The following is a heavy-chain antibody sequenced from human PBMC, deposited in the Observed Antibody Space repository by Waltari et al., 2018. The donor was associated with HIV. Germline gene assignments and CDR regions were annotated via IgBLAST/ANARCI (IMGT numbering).Heavy chain of an antibody. V-gene: IGHV4-39*01. CDR3: ASVRRDGYNHYFDY. CDR1: GGSISSSSYY. Sequence: QLQLQESGPGLVKPSETLSLTCTVSGGSISSSSYYWGWIRQPPGKGLEWIGSIYYSGSTYYNPSLKSRVTISVDTSKNQFSLKLSSVTAADTAVYYCASVRRDGYNHYFDYWGQGTLVTVSS. D-gene: IGHD5-12*01. CDR2: IYYSGST. J-gene: IGHJ4*02.